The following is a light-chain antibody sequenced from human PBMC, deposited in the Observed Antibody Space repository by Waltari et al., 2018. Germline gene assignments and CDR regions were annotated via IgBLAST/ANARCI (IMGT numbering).Light chain of an antibody. J-gene: IGLJ3*02. CDR1: SGPVYTRPY. CDR2: STN. Sequence: QTVVTQEPSFSVSPGGTVTLTCGLSSGPVYTRPYPSGYQQTPGQAPRTLIYSTNTRSSGVPDRFSGSILGNKAALTITGAQADDESDYYCVLYMGSGVLVFGGGTKLTVL. CDR3: VLYMGSGVLV. V-gene: IGLV8-61*01.